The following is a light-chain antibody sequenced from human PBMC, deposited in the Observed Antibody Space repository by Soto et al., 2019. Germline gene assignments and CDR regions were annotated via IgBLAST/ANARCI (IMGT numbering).Light chain of an antibody. J-gene: IGKJ1*01. Sequence: EFVVTHSPGTLSLSPGEIATLSFRASQTVRNNYLAWYQQKPGQAPRLLIFGASTRATGIPARFSGSGSETEFTLTISSLQSEDFAVYYCHQYNNWPPWTFGQGTKVDI. V-gene: IGKV3-15*01. CDR1: QTVRNN. CDR3: HQYNNWPPWT. CDR2: GAS.